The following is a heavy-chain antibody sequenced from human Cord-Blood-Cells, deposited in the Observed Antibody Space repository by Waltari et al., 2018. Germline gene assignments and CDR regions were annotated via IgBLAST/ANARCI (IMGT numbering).Heavy chain of an antibody. CDR3: ARGGDYSNAFDI. CDR1: AFTFSSYC. V-gene: IGHV3-74*01. CDR2: INSDGSST. D-gene: IGHD4-4*01. J-gene: IGHJ3*02. Sequence: EVQLVESGGGLVQPGVSLSLSCAASAFTFSSYCLHWVRPAPGKGLVWVSRINSDGSSTSYADSVKRRFTISRDNAKNTLYLQMNSLRAEDTAVYYCARGGDYSNAFDIWGQGTMVTVSS.